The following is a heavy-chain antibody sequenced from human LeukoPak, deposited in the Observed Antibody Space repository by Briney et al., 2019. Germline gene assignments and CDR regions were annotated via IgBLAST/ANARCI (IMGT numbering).Heavy chain of an antibody. Sequence: PGGSLRLSCAASGFTFSDHYMDWVRQAPGEGLEWVGRVRAKANSYSTAYAASVEGRFTISRDDSKNSLYLQMNSLKIEDTAVYYCARAGGSGNYYTHYSDFWGRGALVTVFS. CDR1: GFTFSDHY. J-gene: IGHJ4*02. V-gene: IGHV3-72*01. D-gene: IGHD1-26*01. CDR2: VRAKANSYST. CDR3: ARAGGSGNYYTHYSDF.